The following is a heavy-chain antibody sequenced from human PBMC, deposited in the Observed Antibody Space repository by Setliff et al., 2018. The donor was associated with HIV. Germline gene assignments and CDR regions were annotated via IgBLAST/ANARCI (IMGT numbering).Heavy chain of an antibody. Sequence: NPSETLSLTCTSSGDSISGYYWSWIRQPAGKGLEWIGRMHTSGNTNYNPSLKSRVTMSVDTSKNQFSLRLNSVTAADTAVYYCARDQKGYSYGYFDSWGQGTLVTVSS. CDR3: ARDQKGYSYGYFDS. D-gene: IGHD5-18*01. CDR2: MHTSGNT. V-gene: IGHV4-4*07. CDR1: GDSISGYY. J-gene: IGHJ4*02.